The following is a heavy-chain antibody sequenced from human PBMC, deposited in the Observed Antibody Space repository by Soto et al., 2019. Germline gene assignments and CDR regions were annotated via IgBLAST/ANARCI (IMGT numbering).Heavy chain of an antibody. Sequence: VQLVESGGGLVQPGGSLRLSCAASGFTFSSYAMHWVRQAPGKGLEWVAVISYDGSNKYYADSVKGRFTISRDNSKNTLYLQMNSLRAEDTAVYYCARESTFGWLGLGGYYYGMDVWGQGTTVTVSS. CDR1: GFTFSSYA. CDR3: ARESTFGWLGLGGYYYGMDV. J-gene: IGHJ6*02. V-gene: IGHV3-30-3*01. D-gene: IGHD6-19*01. CDR2: ISYDGSNK.